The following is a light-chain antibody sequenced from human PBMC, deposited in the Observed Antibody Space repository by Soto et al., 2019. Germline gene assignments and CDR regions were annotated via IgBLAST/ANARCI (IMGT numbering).Light chain of an antibody. CDR3: QQSYSIPLT. CDR2: GAS. V-gene: IGKV1-39*01. Sequence: DIQMTQSPSSLSASVRDRVTITCRASQSIKSYLNWYQQKPGKAPKLLISGASSLQSGVPSRFSGSGSGTDFTLTISSLQPEDFATYYCQQSYSIPLTFGPGTKVDIQ. J-gene: IGKJ3*01. CDR1: QSIKSY.